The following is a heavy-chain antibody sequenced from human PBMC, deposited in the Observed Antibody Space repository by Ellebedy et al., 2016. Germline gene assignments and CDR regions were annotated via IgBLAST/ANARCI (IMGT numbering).Heavy chain of an antibody. J-gene: IGHJ2*01. Sequence: GGSLRLXXAASGFIFSNYPMHWVRQAPGKGLEWVTAISFDGNNKYYADSVKGRFTITRDKTKNTLYLQLNSLRPEDTAVYYCARDQAGIADEVWYFDLWGRGTLVTVSS. D-gene: IGHD6-13*01. CDR1: GFIFSNYP. V-gene: IGHV3-30-3*01. CDR3: ARDQAGIADEVWYFDL. CDR2: ISFDGNNK.